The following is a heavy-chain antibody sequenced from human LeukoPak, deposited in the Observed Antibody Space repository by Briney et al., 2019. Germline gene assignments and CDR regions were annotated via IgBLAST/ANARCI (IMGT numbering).Heavy chain of an antibody. Sequence: SETLSLTCAVYGGSFSGYHWSWIRQPPGKGLEWIGYIYYGGSTNYNPSLKSRVTISVDTSKNQFSLKLSSVTAADTAVYYCARRGKNCSGGSCFGGYFDYWGQGTLVTVSS. CDR1: GGSFSGYH. J-gene: IGHJ4*02. V-gene: IGHV4-59*08. CDR3: ARRGKNCSGGSCFGGYFDY. D-gene: IGHD2-15*01. CDR2: IYYGGST.